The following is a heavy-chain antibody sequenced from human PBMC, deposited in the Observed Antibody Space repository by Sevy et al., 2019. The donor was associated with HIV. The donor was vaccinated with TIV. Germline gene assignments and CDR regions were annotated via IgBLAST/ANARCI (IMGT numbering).Heavy chain of an antibody. CDR1: GGTFSSYG. D-gene: IGHD6-19*01. CDR3: ARGGGNGWYYFDY. V-gene: IGHV1-69*13. J-gene: IGHJ4*02. Sequence: ASVKVSCKASGGTFSSYGISWVRQAPGQGLEWMGGIILILGTVNYAQKFQGRVTITADESTKTAYMELSSLRSEDTAVSYCARGGGNGWYYFDYWRQETLVTVSS. CDR2: IILILGTV.